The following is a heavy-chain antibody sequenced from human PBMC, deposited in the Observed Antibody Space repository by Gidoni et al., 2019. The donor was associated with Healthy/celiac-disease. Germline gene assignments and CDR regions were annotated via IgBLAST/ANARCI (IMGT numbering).Heavy chain of an antibody. Sequence: GSSVKVSCKASGGTFSSYAISWVRQATGQGIEWMGGIIPIFGTANYAQKFQGRVTITADKSTSTAYMELSSLRSEDTAVYYCARDGGWLENYYYYMDVWGKGTTVTVSS. D-gene: IGHD6-19*01. CDR3: ARDGGWLENYYYYMDV. CDR1: GGTFSSYA. V-gene: IGHV1-69*06. J-gene: IGHJ6*03. CDR2: IIPIFGTA.